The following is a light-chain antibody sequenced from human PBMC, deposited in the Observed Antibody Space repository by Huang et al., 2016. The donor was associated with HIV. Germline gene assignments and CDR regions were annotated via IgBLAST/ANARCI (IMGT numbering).Light chain of an antibody. Sequence: EIVMTQSPATLSVSPGERATLSCRASQSVNNNLSWYQQKPGQAPRLLIHGASTRATGISARFSGSGAGTDFTLTINSLQSEDFATYYCQQYKNWPPYTFGQGTKLEIK. J-gene: IGKJ2*01. CDR1: QSVNNN. V-gene: IGKV3-15*01. CDR2: GAS. CDR3: QQYKNWPPYT.